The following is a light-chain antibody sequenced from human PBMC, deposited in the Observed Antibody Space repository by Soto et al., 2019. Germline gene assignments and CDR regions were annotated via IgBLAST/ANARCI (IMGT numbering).Light chain of an antibody. CDR2: GTS. V-gene: IGKV1-6*01. J-gene: IGKJ2*01. CDR1: QDIRND. CDR3: LQDYIYPYT. Sequence: AIQMTQSPSSLSVSVGDRVTITCRASQDIRNDLGWYQQKPGKAPKLLIYGTSNLQSGVPSRFSGSGSGTEFTLTISSLQPADFAIYYCLQDYIYPYTFGQGTKLEIK.